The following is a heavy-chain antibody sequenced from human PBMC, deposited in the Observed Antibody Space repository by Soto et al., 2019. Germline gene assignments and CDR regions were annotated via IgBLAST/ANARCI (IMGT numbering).Heavy chain of an antibody. CDR1: GFIFSNYA. CDR2: ISHDGGSK. CDR3: AKRSPAYGDTWDDALDI. Sequence: QVQLVESGGGVVQPGRSLRLSCAASGFIFSNYAMHWVRQAPGKGLEWVAVISHDGGSKTYADSVKGRFTSSRDNSKNTLYLQMNSLRDEDTAVYYCAKRSPAYGDTWDDALDIWGQGTMVTVSS. J-gene: IGHJ3*02. V-gene: IGHV3-30*18. D-gene: IGHD4-17*01.